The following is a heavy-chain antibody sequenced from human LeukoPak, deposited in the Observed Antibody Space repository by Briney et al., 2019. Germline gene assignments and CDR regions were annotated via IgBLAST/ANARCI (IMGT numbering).Heavy chain of an antibody. CDR3: AKSYCTSNSCYWGGDYFYYGMDV. J-gene: IGHJ6*02. D-gene: IGHD2-2*01. CDR1: GFNLRTYG. V-gene: IGHV1-18*01. CDR2: ISGHNGNT. Sequence: ASVKVSCKATGFNLRTYGFTWVRQAPGQGLDWMGWISGHNGNTKYAEKVQGRVTMTTDTFTSTVYMELRSLRSDDTAVYYCAKSYCTSNSCYWGGDYFYYGMDVWGQGTTVTVSS.